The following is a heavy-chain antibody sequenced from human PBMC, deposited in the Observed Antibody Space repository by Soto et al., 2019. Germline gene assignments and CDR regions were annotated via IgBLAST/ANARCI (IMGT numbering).Heavy chain of an antibody. CDR3: AREDILGVRSFYY. J-gene: IGHJ4*01. D-gene: IGHD3-9*01. V-gene: IGHV3-48*02. CDR2: IISGSKTI. CDR1: GFTFSGYS. Sequence: GGNLRLSSAASGFTFSGYSVNWVRQAPGKGLGWVSYIISGSKTIYYAESVKGRFTVSRDNARNSQYLQMNSLRDEDMAVYYCAREDILGVRSFYYWG.